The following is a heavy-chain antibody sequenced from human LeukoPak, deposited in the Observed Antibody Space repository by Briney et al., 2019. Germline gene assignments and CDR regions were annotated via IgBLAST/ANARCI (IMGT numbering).Heavy chain of an antibody. CDR1: GGSVTSGPNY. CDR3: PRDRGNGDYGDYFDS. D-gene: IGHD4-17*01. J-gene: IGHJ4*02. CDR2: IQTSGRV. V-gene: IGHV4-61*02. Sequence: PSQTLSFTCTVSGGSVTSGPNYWNWIRRPAGKGLEWIGRIQTSGRVNYNPSLKSRVTVYLDTPKNLVSLQLTSVTAADTAVYYCPRDRGNGDYGDYFDSWGQGTQLTVSS.